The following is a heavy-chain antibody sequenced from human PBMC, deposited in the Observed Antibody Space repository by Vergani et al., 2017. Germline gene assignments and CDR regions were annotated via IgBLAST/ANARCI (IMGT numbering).Heavy chain of an antibody. CDR3: ARRGPVSYNLDC. Sequence: EVQLLESGGGLVQPGGSLRLSCAASGFTFSSYAMTWVRQAPGKGLEWVSMISGSGGSTYYADSVKGRFTISRDNSKNTLYLQMNSLRAEDTAVYYCARRGPVSYNLDCWGQGTLVTVSS. CDR2: ISGSGGST. V-gene: IGHV3-23*01. D-gene: IGHD3-10*01. J-gene: IGHJ4*02. CDR1: GFTFSSYA.